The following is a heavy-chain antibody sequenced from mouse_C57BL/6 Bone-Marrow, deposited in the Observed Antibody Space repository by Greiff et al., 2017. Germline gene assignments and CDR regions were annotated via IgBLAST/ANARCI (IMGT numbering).Heavy chain of an antibody. CDR1: GFTFTDHY. Sequence: EVQLVESGGGLVQPGGSLSLSCAASGFTFTDHYMSWVRQPPGKALEWLGFIRNKANGYTTEYSASVKGRFTISRDNSQSILYLQMNALRAEDSATYYCARKGLLRQGYAMDCWGQGTSVTVSS. D-gene: IGHD1-2*01. V-gene: IGHV7-3*01. J-gene: IGHJ4*01. CDR2: IRNKANGYTT. CDR3: ARKGLLRQGYAMDC.